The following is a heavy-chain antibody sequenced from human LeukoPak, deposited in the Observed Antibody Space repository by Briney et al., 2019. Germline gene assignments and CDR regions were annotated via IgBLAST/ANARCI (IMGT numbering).Heavy chain of an antibody. V-gene: IGHV4-39*01. D-gene: IGHD1-14*01. CDR1: GGSISSTNYY. Sequence: SETLSLTCTVSGGSISSTNYYWGWIRQPPGKGLEWIGSVSYSGSIYYNASLKSRVTISVDTSKNQFSLKLSSVTAADTAVYYCARHNPIDQWGQGTLVTVSS. CDR3: ARHNPIDQ. J-gene: IGHJ4*02. CDR2: VSYSGSI.